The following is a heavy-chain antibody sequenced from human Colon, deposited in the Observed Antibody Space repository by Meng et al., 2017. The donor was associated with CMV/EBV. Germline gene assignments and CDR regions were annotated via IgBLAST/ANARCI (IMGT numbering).Heavy chain of an antibody. D-gene: IGHD6-19*01. CDR2: IRSDGSAT. CDR1: GYTFSDYY. J-gene: IGHJ4*02. Sequence: QVLLLQSGAGVKEPGASVKVSCKTSGYTFSDYYMHWVRQAPGQGLEWMGWIRSDGSATNYAQKFRGRVTMTRDASVSTAYMELSGLTSDDTAVYFCVRSSGWSLFDYWGPGALVTVSS. V-gene: IGHV1-2*02. CDR3: VRSSGWSLFDY.